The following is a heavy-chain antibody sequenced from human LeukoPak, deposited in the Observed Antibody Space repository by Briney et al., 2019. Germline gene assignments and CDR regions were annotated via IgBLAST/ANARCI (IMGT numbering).Heavy chain of an antibody. CDR3: ARQIASAGTAGFDF. V-gene: IGHV4-4*07. CDR1: GGSISSYY. D-gene: IGHD6-13*01. J-gene: IGHJ4*02. Sequence: SETLSLTCTVSGGSISSYYWSWIRQPAGEGLEWIGRIYSIGSTNYNPSLKSRVTMSVDTSKNQFSLRLRSVTAADTAVYYCARQIASAGTAGFDFWGQGALVTVSS. CDR2: IYSIGST.